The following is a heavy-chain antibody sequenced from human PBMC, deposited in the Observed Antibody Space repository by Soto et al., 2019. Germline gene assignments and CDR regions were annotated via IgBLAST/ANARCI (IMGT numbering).Heavy chain of an antibody. CDR1: GDSIRSGSHY. J-gene: IGHJ5*02. V-gene: IGHV4-39*01. CDR3: ARSQGASRHWFDP. Sequence: PSETLSLTCSVSGDSIRSGSHYWGWIRQSPVRGLEWIGSIHYSGVTYNNPSLLGRVAVSLDTSKNRFSLNVNSVTAADTAVYYCARSQGASRHWFDPWXLGTLVTVSS. CDR2: IHYSGVT.